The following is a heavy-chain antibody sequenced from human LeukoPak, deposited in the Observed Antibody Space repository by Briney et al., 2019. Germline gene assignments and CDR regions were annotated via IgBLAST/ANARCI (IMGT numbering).Heavy chain of an antibody. CDR2: ISSSSSYI. J-gene: IGHJ4*02. CDR1: GFTFSSYS. CDR3: ARAPGARYPDYGDYQLQGN. V-gene: IGHV3-21*01. Sequence: GGSLRLSCAASGFTFSSYSMNWVRQAPGKGLEWVSSISSSSSYIYYADSVKGRFTISRDNAKNSLYLQMNSLRAEDTAADYCARAPGARYPDYGDYQLQGNWGQGTLVTVSS. D-gene: IGHD4-17*01.